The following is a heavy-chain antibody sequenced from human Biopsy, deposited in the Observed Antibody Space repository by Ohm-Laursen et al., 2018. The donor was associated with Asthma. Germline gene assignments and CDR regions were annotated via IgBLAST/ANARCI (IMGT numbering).Heavy chain of an antibody. CDR3: ARTFHFWSPYHAEHYQL. V-gene: IGHV3-66*01. Sequence: GSLRLSCSASGFAVSRDHMFWVRQAPGKGLEWVSVIYSGGTSHTADSVRGRFTISRDNAKNSLYLQMNSLRAEDTAVYYCARTFHFWSPYHAEHYQLWGQGTLVTVSS. J-gene: IGHJ1*01. CDR1: GFAVSRDH. D-gene: IGHD3-3*02. CDR2: IYSGGTS.